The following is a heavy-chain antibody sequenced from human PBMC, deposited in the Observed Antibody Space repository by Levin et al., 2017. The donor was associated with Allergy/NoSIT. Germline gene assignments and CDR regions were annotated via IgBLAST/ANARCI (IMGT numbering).Heavy chain of an antibody. V-gene: IGHV1-69*04. CDR2: IIPILGIA. Sequence: KISCKASGGTFSSYTISWVRQAPGQGLEWMGRIIPILGIANYAQKFQGRVTITADKSTSTAYMELSSLRSEDTAVYYCARDPPEDTSADPDAFDIWGQGTMVTVSS. CDR1: GGTFSSYT. CDR3: ARDPPEDTSADPDAFDI. J-gene: IGHJ3*02. D-gene: IGHD2-15*01.